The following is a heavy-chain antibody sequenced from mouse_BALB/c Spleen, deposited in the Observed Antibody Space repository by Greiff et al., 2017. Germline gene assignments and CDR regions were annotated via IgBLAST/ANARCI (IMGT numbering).Heavy chain of an antibody. CDR3: TRGGYYFDY. CDR2: INPSNGGT. V-gene: IGHV1S81*02. Sequence: QVQLQQSGAELVKPGASVKLSCKASGYTFTSYYMYWVKQRPGQGLEWIGGINPSNGGTNFNEKFKSKATLTVDKSSSTAYMQLSSLTSEDSAVYYCTRGGYYFDYWGQGTTLTVSS. D-gene: IGHD1-2*01. CDR1: GYTFTSYY. J-gene: IGHJ2*01.